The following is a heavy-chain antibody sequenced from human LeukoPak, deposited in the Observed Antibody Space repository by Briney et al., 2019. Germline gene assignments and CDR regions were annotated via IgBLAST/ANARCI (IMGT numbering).Heavy chain of an antibody. D-gene: IGHD6-19*01. CDR1: GFTFSSYA. CDR2: ISGSGGST. CDR3: AKPVAGTGYFDY. J-gene: IGHJ4*02. V-gene: IGHV3-23*01. Sequence: PGGSLRLSCAVSGFTFSSYAMSWVRQAPGKGLGWVSTISGSGGSTYYADSVKGRFTISRDNSKNTLYLQMNSPRAEDTAVYYCAKPVAGTGYFDYWGQGTLVTVSS.